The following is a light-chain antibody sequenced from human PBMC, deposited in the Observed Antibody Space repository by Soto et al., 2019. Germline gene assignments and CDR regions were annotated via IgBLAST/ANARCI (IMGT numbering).Light chain of an antibody. CDR2: EVS. J-gene: IGLJ2*01. CDR3: SSYGGNNNVL. Sequence: QSALTQPPSASGSPGQSVTISCTGTSSDVGGYDFVSWYQQHPGKAPRLMIYEVSKRPSGVPDRFSGSKSANSASLTGSGLQTEDEADYYCSSYGGNNNVLFGGGTKLTVL. V-gene: IGLV2-8*01. CDR1: SSDVGGYDF.